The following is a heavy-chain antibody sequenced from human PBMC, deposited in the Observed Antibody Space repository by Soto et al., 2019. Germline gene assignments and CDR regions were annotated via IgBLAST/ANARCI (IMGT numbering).Heavy chain of an antibody. V-gene: IGHV3-66*01. J-gene: IGHJ6*03. Sequence: VQLVESGGGLVQPGGSLRLSCAASGFTVSNNYMVWVRQAPGKGLEWVSIFYSGGDTFYADSVKGRFSLSRDYLKNTRYLQMNRLRAEDTAVYYCARDSRYYDPRSGDYYYYMDVWGKGTTVTVSS. CDR3: ARDSRYYDPRSGDYYYYMDV. D-gene: IGHD3-3*01. CDR1: GFTVSNNY. CDR2: FYSGGDT.